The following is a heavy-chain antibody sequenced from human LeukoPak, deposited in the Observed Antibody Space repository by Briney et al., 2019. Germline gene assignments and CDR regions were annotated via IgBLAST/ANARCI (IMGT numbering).Heavy chain of an antibody. CDR1: GGTFSSYA. V-gene: IGHV1-69*05. Sequence: SVKVSCKASGGTFSSYAVSWGRQAPGQGLEWWGGIIPIFGTANYAEKLQGRVTITTDESTSTAYMELSSLRSEDTAVYYCARSRVIVVINQRADAFDIWGQGTMVTVSS. CDR3: ARSRVIVVINQRADAFDI. CDR2: IIPIFGTA. D-gene: IGHD3-22*01. J-gene: IGHJ3*02.